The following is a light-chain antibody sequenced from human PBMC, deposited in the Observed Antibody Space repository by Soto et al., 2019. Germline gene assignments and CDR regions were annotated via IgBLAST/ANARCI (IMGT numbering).Light chain of an antibody. CDR2: DVS. V-gene: IGLV2-14*01. Sequence: QSALTQPASVSGSPGQSIPISCTGTSSDVGGYDYVSWYQQHPGKVPKLMIYDVSSRPSGVSNRFSGSKSGNTASLTISGLQAEDEADYYCSSYASSSTLVFGGGTKVTVL. CDR3: SSYASSSTLV. J-gene: IGLJ2*01. CDR1: SSDVGGYDY.